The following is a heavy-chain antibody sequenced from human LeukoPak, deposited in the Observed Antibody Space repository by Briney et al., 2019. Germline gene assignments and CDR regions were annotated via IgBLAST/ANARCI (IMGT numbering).Heavy chain of an antibody. CDR1: GYTFTGYY. V-gene: IGHV1-2*02. CDR3: ARAQKIEDFDY. D-gene: IGHD3-22*01. J-gene: IGHJ4*02. CDR2: SNPNSGGT. Sequence: ASVTVSFRSSGYTFTGYYMHMMRQAPGQGLEWMGWSNPNSGGTNYAQKFQGRVTITRDTSISTAYMELSRLRSDDTAVYYCARAQKIEDFDYWGQGTLVTVSS.